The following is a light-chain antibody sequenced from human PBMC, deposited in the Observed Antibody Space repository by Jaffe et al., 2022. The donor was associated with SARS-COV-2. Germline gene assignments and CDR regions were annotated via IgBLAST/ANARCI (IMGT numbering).Light chain of an antibody. J-gene: IGKJ3*01. CDR3: QKCDSAPFT. V-gene: IGKV1-27*01. CDR1: QGISND. CDR2: GAS. Sequence: DIQMTQSPSSLSASVGDRVTITCRASQGISNDLAWYQQKPGTVPKLLIHGASTLQSGVPSRFSGSGSGTDFTLTINSLQPEDVATYYCQKCDSAPFTFGPGTKVDLK.